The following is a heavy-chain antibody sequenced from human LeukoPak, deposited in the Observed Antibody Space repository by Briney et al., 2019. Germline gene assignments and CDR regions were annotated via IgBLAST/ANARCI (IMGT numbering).Heavy chain of an antibody. D-gene: IGHD3-16*01. CDR3: ARHNAAEYYDYVWGSYSGDATDY. V-gene: IGHV3-21*01. CDR1: GFTFSNYS. Sequence: PGGSLRLSCAASGFTFSNYSMNWVRQAPGKGLEWVSSISSSINNIYYADSVKGRFTISRDNAKNSLYLQMNSLRAEDTAVYYCARHNAAEYYDYVWGSYSGDATDYWGQGTLVTVSS. J-gene: IGHJ4*02. CDR2: ISSSINNI.